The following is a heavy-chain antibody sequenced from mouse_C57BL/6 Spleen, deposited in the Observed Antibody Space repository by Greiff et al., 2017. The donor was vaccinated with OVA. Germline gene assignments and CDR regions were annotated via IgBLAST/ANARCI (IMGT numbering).Heavy chain of an antibody. Sequence: QVQLQQPGTELVKPGASVKLSCKASGYTFTSYWMHWVKQRPGQGLEWIGNINPSNGGTNYNEKFKSKATLTVDKSSSTAYMQLSSMTSEDSAVYYCARSEEGYYSNYGEVAYWGQGTLVTVSA. V-gene: IGHV1-53*01. CDR1: GYTFTSYW. J-gene: IGHJ3*01. CDR2: INPSNGGT. CDR3: ARSEEGYYSNYGEVAY. D-gene: IGHD2-5*01.